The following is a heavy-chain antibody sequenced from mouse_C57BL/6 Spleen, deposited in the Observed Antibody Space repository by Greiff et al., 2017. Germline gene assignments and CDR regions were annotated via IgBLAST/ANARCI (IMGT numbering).Heavy chain of an antibody. CDR2: IHPKSGST. CDR1: GYTFTSYW. J-gene: IGHJ4*01. D-gene: IGHD3-1*01. V-gene: IGHV1-64*01. Sequence: QVQLQQPGAELVKPGASVKLSCKASGYTFTSYWMHWVKQRPGQGLEWIGMIHPKSGSTNYNEKFKSKATLTVDKSSSTAYMQLSSLTSEDSAVYYCARRAQFYAMGYWGQGTSVTVSS. CDR3: ARRAQFYAMGY.